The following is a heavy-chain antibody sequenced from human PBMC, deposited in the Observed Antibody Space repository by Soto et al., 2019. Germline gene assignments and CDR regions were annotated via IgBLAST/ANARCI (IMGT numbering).Heavy chain of an antibody. D-gene: IGHD2-15*01. CDR1: GYTFTNYD. CDR2: MDPKSGNT. J-gene: IGHJ4*02. CDR3: ARGRGWRDY. Sequence: QVQLVQSGAEVKKPGASVKVACKASGYTFTNYDINWVRLAPGQGLELMGWMDPKSGNTDYAQKFQGRVTITRNTSISTAYLEVSSLSSEDTAVYFCARGRGWRDYWGQGTLVTVSS. V-gene: IGHV1-8*01.